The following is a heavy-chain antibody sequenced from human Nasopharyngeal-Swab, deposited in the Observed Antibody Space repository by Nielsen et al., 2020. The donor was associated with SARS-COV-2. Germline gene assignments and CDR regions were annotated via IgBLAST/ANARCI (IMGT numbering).Heavy chain of an antibody. Sequence: GGSLRLSCAAFGFTFSSYGMHWVRQAPGKGLEWVAVIWYDGSNKYYADSVKGRFTISRDNSKNTLYLQMNSLRAEDTAVYYCAREKLSDYFDYWGQGTLVTVSS. V-gene: IGHV3-33*01. CDR3: AREKLSDYFDY. J-gene: IGHJ4*02. CDR2: IWYDGSNK. CDR1: GFTFSSYG. D-gene: IGHD2-15*01.